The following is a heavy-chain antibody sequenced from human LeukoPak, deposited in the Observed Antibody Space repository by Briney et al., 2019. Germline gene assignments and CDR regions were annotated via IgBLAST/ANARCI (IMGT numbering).Heavy chain of an antibody. V-gene: IGHV3-30-3*01. CDR3: ARGYYDSSARFDP. D-gene: IGHD3-22*01. CDR2: ISYDGSNK. Sequence: GGSLRLSCAASGFSFSSYAMHWVRQAPDKGLEWVAVISYDGSNKYYADSVKGRFTISRDNFKNTLYLQMNSLRAEDTAVYYCARGYYDSSARFDPWAREPWSPSPQ. CDR1: GFSFSSYA. J-gene: IGHJ5*02.